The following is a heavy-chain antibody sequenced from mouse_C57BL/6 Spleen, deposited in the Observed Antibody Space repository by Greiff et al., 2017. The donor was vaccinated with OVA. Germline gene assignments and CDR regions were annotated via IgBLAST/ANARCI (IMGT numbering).Heavy chain of an antibody. CDR3: ANGGTAQATWEFFAY. Sequence: SGPELVKPGASVKISCKASGYTFTDYYMNWVKQSHGKSLEWIGDINPNNGGTSYNQKFKGKATLTVDKSSSTAYMELRSLTSEDSAVYYCANGGTAQATWEFFAYWGQGTLVTVSA. D-gene: IGHD3-2*02. CDR2: INPNNGGT. CDR1: GYTFTDYY. V-gene: IGHV1-26*01. J-gene: IGHJ3*01.